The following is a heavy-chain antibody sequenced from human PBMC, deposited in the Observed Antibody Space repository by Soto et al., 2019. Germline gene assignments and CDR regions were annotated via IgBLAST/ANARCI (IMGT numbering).Heavy chain of an antibody. CDR1: GFTFSNYD. CDR3: AKDVSIAAADYFFDY. J-gene: IGHJ4*02. D-gene: IGHD6-13*01. Sequence: QVQLVESGGGVVQPGRSLKLSCAASGFTFSNYDIHWVRQAPGQGLEWVAVIASDGKDKRYADSVKGRFTVSRDNSKYTVYRQMTSLRGEDTAVYYCAKDVSIAAADYFFDYWCQGSLVTVSS. CDR2: IASDGKDK. V-gene: IGHV3-30*18.